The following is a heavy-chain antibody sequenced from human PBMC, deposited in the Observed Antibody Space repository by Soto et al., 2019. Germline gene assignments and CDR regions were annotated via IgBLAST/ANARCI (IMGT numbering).Heavy chain of an antibody. CDR3: ARDRDGDGYTSD. V-gene: IGHV4-59*01. J-gene: IGHJ4*02. CDR2: IYYSGST. D-gene: IGHD5-12*01. Sequence: SETLSLTCTVSGGSISSYYWSWIRQPPGKGLEWIGYIYYSGSTNYNPSLKSRVTISVDTSKNQFSLKLSSVTAADTAVYYCARDRDGDGYTSDWGQGTLVTVSS. CDR1: GGSISSYY.